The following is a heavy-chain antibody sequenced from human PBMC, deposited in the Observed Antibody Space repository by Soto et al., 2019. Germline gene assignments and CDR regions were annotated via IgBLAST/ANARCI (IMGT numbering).Heavy chain of an antibody. J-gene: IGHJ4*02. V-gene: IGHV3-30*18. D-gene: IGHD3-22*01. CDR2: ISHDGGSS. CDR1: GFTFSSYV. CDR3: AKDLGYYDASGQLDY. Sequence: QVQLVESGGGVVQPGRSLRLSCAASGFTFSSYVMHWVRQAPGKGLEWVGIISHDGGSSYHADSVKGRFTISRDNSKNTLYLHMNSLRAEDTALYYYAKDLGYYDASGQLDYWGQGTLVTVSS.